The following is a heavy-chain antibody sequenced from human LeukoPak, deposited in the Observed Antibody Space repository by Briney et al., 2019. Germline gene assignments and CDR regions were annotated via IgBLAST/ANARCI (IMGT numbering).Heavy chain of an antibody. CDR1: GFTFSSYS. CDR3: ARDRLHRVVPESMNV. V-gene: IGHV3-21*01. D-gene: IGHD2-2*01. Sequence: GGCLRLSCAASGFTFSSYSMNWIRQAPGKGLEWGSSISSSSSYIYYADSVKGRFTISRDNAKNSLYLQMNSLRAEDTAVYYCARDRLHRVVPESMNVWGKGTTVTVSS. J-gene: IGHJ6*04. CDR2: ISSSSSYI.